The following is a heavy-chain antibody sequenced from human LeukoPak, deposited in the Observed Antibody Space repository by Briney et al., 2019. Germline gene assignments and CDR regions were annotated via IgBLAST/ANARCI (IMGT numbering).Heavy chain of an antibody. J-gene: IGHJ4*02. CDR2: SSSGSKT. V-gene: IGHV3-23*01. D-gene: IGHD5-18*01. Sequence: GGSLRLSCAVSGFTISSDAMTWVRQAPGKGLEWVSSSSGSKTYYSDSVRGRFTISRDDSKNTLYLQMNSLRAEDTAVYYCAKRRSRNTGPCDYWGQGTLVTVSP. CDR3: AKRRSRNTGPCDY. CDR1: GFTISSDA.